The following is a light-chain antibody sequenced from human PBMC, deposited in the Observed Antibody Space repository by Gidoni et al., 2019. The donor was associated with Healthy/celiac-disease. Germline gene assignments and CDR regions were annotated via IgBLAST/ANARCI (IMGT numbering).Light chain of an antibody. CDR2: QDS. J-gene: IGLJ3*02. CDR1: ALPKQY. V-gene: IGLV3-25*02. CDR3: QTADSSGTYWV. Sequence: SYELTQPPSVSVSPGQTARITCSGDALPKQYAYWYQQKPGQAPVLVIYQDSERPTGIPERFSGSSSGKTVTLTISGVQAEDEADYYCQTADSSGTYWVFGGGTKLTVL.